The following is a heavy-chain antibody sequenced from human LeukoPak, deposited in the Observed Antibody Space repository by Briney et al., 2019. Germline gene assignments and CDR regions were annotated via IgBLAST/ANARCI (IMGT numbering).Heavy chain of an antibody. V-gene: IGHV3-23*01. J-gene: IGHJ4*02. CDR1: GFTFSSYA. CDR2: ISGSGGST. CDR3: AKTYTIFGVANSCDY. Sequence: PGGSLRLSCAASGFTFSSYAMSWVRQAPGKGLEWVSAISGSGGSTYYADSVKGRFTISRDNSKNTLYLQMNSLRAEDTAVYYCAKTYTIFGVANSCDYWGQGTLVTVSS. D-gene: IGHD3-3*01.